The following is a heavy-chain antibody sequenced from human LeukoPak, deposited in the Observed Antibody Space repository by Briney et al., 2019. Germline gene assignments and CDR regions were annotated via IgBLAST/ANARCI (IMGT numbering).Heavy chain of an antibody. D-gene: IGHD3-10*01. V-gene: IGHV4-34*01. J-gene: IGHJ5*02. CDR1: GGSFSGYY. Sequence: SETLSLTCAVYGGSFSGYYWSWIRQPPGKGLEWIGEINHSGSTNYNPSLKSRVTISVDTSKNQFSLKLSSVTAADTAVYYCARTILWFGGLPLRRVTRQNWFDPWGQGTLVTVSS. CDR3: ARTILWFGGLPLRRVTRQNWFDP. CDR2: INHSGST.